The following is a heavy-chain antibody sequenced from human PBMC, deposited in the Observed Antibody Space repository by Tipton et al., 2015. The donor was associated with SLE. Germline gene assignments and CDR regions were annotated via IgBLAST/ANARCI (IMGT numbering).Heavy chain of an antibody. D-gene: IGHD2-21*01. CDR3: ARRDGLNGFDI. V-gene: IGHV4-39*07. CDR1: GGSISSSSYY. CDR2: IYYSGGI. Sequence: TLSLTCTVSGGSISSSSYYWGWIRQLPGNGLEWIGNIYYSGGIYYNPSLMSRITISVDTSKNQYSLKLSSVTAADTAVYFCARRDGLNGFDIWGRGTMVTVSS. J-gene: IGHJ3*02.